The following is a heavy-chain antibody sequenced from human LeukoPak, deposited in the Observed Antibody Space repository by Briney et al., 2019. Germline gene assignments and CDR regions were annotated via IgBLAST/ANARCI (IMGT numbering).Heavy chain of an antibody. CDR2: IYHSAST. CDR1: GGSISSGGYY. D-gene: IGHD6-13*01. V-gene: IGHV4-30-2*01. Sequence: PSQTLSLTCTVSGGSISSGGYYWSWIRQPPGKGLEWIGYIYHSASTYYNPSLKSRVTISVDRSKNQFSLKLSSVTAADTAVYYCASPLQRAAAGPGGYYYYMDVWGKGTTVTVSS. J-gene: IGHJ6*03. CDR3: ASPLQRAAAGPGGYYYYMDV.